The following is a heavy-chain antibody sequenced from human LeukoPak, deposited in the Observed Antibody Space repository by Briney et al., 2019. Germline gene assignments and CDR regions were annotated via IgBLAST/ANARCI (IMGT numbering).Heavy chain of an antibody. CDR2: INPNSGCT. D-gene: IGHD4-17*01. J-gene: IGHJ4*02. CDR3: ARIHDDGDYRAGDY. CDR1: GYTFTGYY. Sequence: ASVKVSCKASGYTFTGYYMHWVRQAPGQGLEWMGWINPNSGCTNYAQKFQGRVTMTRDTSISTAYMELSRLRSDDTAVYYCARIHDDGDYRAGDYWGQGTLVTVSS. V-gene: IGHV1-2*02.